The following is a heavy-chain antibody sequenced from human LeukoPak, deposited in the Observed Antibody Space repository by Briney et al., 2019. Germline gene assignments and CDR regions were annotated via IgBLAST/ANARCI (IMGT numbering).Heavy chain of an antibody. CDR1: GFTFSSYG. CDR2: ISYDGSNK. Sequence: GRSLRLSCAASGFTFSSYGMHWVRQAPGKGLEWVAVISYDGSNKYYADSVKGRFTISRDNSKNTLYLQMSNLRAEDTAVYFCARGGGLDVWGQGATVTVSS. CDR3: ARGGGLDV. J-gene: IGHJ6*02. D-gene: IGHD3-16*01. V-gene: IGHV3-30*03.